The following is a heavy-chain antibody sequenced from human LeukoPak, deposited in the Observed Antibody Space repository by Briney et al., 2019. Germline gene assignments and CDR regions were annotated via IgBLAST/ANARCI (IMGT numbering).Heavy chain of an antibody. CDR3: AKDPTSVGGRHDWLLDS. V-gene: IGHV3-21*04. CDR2: ISSSSSYI. Sequence: GGSLRLSCAASGFTFSSYSMNWVRQAPGKGPEWVSSISSSSSYIYYADSVKGRFTISRDNSKNTLYLQMNYLRAEDTAVYYCAKDPTSVGGRHDWLLDSWGQGTLVTVSS. CDR1: GFTFSSYS. J-gene: IGHJ5*02. D-gene: IGHD3-9*01.